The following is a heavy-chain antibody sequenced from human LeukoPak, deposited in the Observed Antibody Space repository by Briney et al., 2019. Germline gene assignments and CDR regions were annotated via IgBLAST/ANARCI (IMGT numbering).Heavy chain of an antibody. J-gene: IGHJ4*02. CDR3: ARHMVRGVMRGSNLDY. Sequence: SVNVSCKASGGTFSSYAISWVRQAPGQGLEWMGGIIPIFGTANYAQKFQGRVTITADESTSTAYMELSSLRSEDTAVYYCARHMVRGVMRGSNLDYWGQGTLVTVSS. CDR2: IIPIFGTA. CDR1: GGTFSSYA. D-gene: IGHD3-10*01. V-gene: IGHV1-69*13.